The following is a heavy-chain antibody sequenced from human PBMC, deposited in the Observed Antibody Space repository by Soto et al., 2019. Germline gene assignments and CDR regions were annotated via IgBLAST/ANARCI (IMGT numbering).Heavy chain of an antibody. CDR2: IYYSGTT. J-gene: IGHJ6*02. Sequence: SETLSLTCTVSGVSISGSSYYWDWICQPPGKGLEWIGSIYYSGTTYYNPSLKSRVTISVDRSKNQFSLKLSSVTAADTAVYYCARVPDVWGQGTTVTVSS. V-gene: IGHV4-39*07. CDR3: ARVPDV. CDR1: GVSISGSSYY.